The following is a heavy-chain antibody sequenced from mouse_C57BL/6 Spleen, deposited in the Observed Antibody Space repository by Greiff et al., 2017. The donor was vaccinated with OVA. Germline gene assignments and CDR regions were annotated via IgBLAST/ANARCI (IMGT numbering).Heavy chain of an antibody. V-gene: IGHV1-80*01. CDR2: IYPGDGDT. Sequence: VKLQESGAELVKPGASVKISCKASGYAFSSYWMNWVKQRPGKGLEWIGQIYPGDGDTNYNGKFKGKATLTADKSSSTAYMQLSSLTSEDSAVYFCARSPLGNYFDYWGQGTTLTVSS. CDR1: GYAFSSYW. J-gene: IGHJ2*01. D-gene: IGHD3-3*01. CDR3: ARSPLGNYFDY.